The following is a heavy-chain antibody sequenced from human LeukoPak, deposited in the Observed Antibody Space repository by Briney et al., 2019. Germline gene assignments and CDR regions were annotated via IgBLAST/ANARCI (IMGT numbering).Heavy chain of an antibody. J-gene: IGHJ4*02. Sequence: PGGSLRLSCAASGFTFSSYAMSWVRQAPGKGLEWVSAISGSGGSTYYADSVKGRFTISRDNSKNTPYLQMNSLRAEDTAVYYCAKPRVPLRGGYYFDYWGQGTLVTVSS. CDR1: GFTFSSYA. CDR2: ISGSGGST. V-gene: IGHV3-23*01. D-gene: IGHD1-1*01. CDR3: AKPRVPLRGGYYFDY.